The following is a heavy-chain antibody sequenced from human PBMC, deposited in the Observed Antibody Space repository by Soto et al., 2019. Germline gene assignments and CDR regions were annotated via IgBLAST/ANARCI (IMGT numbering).Heavy chain of an antibody. J-gene: IGHJ4*02. CDR3: AKEFGLVKWFSPYYFDY. V-gene: IGHV3-30*18. D-gene: IGHD3-22*01. CDR1: GFTFSSYG. Sequence: QVQLVESGGGVVQPGRSLRLSCAASGFTFSSYGMHWVRQAPGKGLEWVAVISYDGSNKYYADSVKGRFTISRDNSKNTLYLQMNSLRAEDTAVYYCAKEFGLVKWFSPYYFDYWGQGTLVTVSS. CDR2: ISYDGSNK.